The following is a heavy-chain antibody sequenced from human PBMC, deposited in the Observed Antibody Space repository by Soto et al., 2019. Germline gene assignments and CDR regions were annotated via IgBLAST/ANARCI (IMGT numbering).Heavy chain of an antibody. Sequence: QVQLVESGGGVVQPGRSLGLSCAASGFTFSSYAMHWVRQAPGKGLEWVAVISYDGSNKYYADSVKGRFTIPRDNSKNTLYLQMNSLRAEDTAVYYCARAGSYDAFDIWGQGTMVTVSS. D-gene: IGHD3-10*01. CDR2: ISYDGSNK. CDR3: ARAGSYDAFDI. J-gene: IGHJ3*02. V-gene: IGHV3-30-3*01. CDR1: GFTFSSYA.